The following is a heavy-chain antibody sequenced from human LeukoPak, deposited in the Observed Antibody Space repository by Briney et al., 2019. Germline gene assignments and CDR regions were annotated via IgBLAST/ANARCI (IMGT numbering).Heavy chain of an antibody. D-gene: IGHD3-10*01. CDR3: ARGYYYGSGGSDY. V-gene: IGHV3-64*01. CDR2: ISSNGGST. Sequence: PGGSLRLSCSASGFTFSSYAMHWFRQAPGKGLEYVSTISSNGGSTYYANSVKGRFTISRDNSKNTLYLQMGSLRAEDMAVYYCARGYYYGSGGSDYWGQGTLVTVSS. CDR1: GFTFSSYA. J-gene: IGHJ4*02.